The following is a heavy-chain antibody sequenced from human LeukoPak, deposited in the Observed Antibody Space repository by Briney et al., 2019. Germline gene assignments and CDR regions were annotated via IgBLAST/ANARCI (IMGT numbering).Heavy chain of an antibody. V-gene: IGHV1-69*06. J-gene: IGHJ4*02. CDR1: GGTFSSYA. Sequence: SVKVSCKASGGTFSSYAISWVRQAPGQGLEGMGRIIPIFGTANYAQKFQGRVTINAEKSTSTAYMELSSLRSEDTAVYYCARDPVVVAATGTDYWGQGTLVTVSS. CDR3: ARDPVVVAATGTDY. D-gene: IGHD2-15*01. CDR2: IIPIFGTA.